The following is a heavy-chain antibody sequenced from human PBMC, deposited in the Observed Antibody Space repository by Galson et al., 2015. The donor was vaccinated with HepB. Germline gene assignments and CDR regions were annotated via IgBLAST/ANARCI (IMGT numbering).Heavy chain of an antibody. V-gene: IGHV3-48*03. CDR2: ISSSGDSI. Sequence: SLRLSCAASGFIFNKYGMNWVRQAPGKGLEWVSYISSSGDSIKYADSMKGRFTISRDNAKNSLFLQMNSLRAEDTALYYCVSLRVMVSVYWGQGTLVTVSS. D-gene: IGHD3-16*02. CDR3: VSLRVMVSVY. J-gene: IGHJ4*02. CDR1: GFIFNKYG.